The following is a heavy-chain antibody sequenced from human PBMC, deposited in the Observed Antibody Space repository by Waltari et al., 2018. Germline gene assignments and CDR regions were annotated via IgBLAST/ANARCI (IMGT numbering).Heavy chain of an antibody. CDR2: VTGSGATT. CDR3: ARDRFLLWFGLLDV. D-gene: IGHD3-10*01. V-gene: IGHV3-23*01. J-gene: IGHJ6*02. CDR1: GFSFNKNA. Sequence: EVQLFESGGGLVQPGRSLRLSCAASGFSFNKNAMAWVRQAPGKGLEWVSAVTGSGATTHYADSVKGRFTISRHNFENTIFLQMDSLRVEDTAIYYCARDRFLLWFGLLDVWGQGPRSPSP.